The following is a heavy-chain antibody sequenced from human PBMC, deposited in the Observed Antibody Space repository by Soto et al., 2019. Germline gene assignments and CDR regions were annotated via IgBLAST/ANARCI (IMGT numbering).Heavy chain of an antibody. CDR1: GGSLSGYY. D-gene: IGHD2-2*01. V-gene: IGHV4-34*01. J-gene: IGHJ4*02. Sequence: QAQLQQWGAGLLKPSETLSLTCAVYGGSLSGYYWTWIRQPPGKGLEWIGEVNPGGITNYSPSVTRRLKISLDTSKKEVSLEMTSVTAADTAVYYCGRVVIKMASQSMDSWGPGTLVTVSS. CDR3: GRVVIKMASQSMDS. CDR2: VNPGGIT.